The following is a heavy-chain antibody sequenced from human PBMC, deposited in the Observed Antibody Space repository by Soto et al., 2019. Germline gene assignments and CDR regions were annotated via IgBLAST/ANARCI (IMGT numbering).Heavy chain of an antibody. CDR1: GYTFTGYY. Sequence: ASVKVSCKASGYTFTGYYMHWVRQAPGQGLEWMGWINPNSGGTNYAQKFQGRVTMTRDTSISTAYMELSRLRSDGTAVYYCARESGYCTNGVCYGFDYWGQGTLVTVSS. V-gene: IGHV1-2*02. D-gene: IGHD2-8*01. CDR3: ARESGYCTNGVCYGFDY. CDR2: INPNSGGT. J-gene: IGHJ4*02.